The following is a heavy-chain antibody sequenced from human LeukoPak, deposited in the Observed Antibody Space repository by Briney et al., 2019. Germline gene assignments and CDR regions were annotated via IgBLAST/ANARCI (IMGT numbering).Heavy chain of an antibody. CDR2: IIPIFGTA. V-gene: IGHV1-69*01. CDR3: ARSPPPLRYFDWLPDY. J-gene: IGHJ4*02. D-gene: IGHD3-9*01. CDR1: GGTFSSYA. Sequence: ASVKVSCKASGGTFSSYAISWVRQAPGQGLEWMGGIIPIFGTANYAQRFQGRVTITADESTSTAYMELSSLRSEDTAVYYCARSPPPLRYFDWLPDYWGQGTLVTVSS.